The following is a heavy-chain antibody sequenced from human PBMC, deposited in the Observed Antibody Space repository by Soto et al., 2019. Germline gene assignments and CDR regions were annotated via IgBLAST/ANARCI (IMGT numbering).Heavy chain of an antibody. CDR2: IYYSGST. J-gene: IGHJ6*02. CDR1: GGSISSSSYY. V-gene: IGHV4-39*01. CDR3: ARHSGSPYSPPPYYYGMDV. Sequence: SETLSLTCTVSGGSISSSSYYWGWIRQPPGKGLEWIGSIYYSGSTYYNPSLKSRVTISVDTSKNQFSLKLSSVTAADTAVYYCARHSGSPYSPPPYYYGMDVWGQGTTVTVSS. D-gene: IGHD6-25*01.